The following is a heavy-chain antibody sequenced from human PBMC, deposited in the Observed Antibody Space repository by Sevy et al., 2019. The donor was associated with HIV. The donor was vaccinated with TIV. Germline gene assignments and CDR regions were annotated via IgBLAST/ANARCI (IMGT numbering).Heavy chain of an antibody. D-gene: IGHD5-18*01. CDR1: GFTVNSNY. V-gene: IGHV3-66*01. CDR3: ARGKSGYGYALNY. J-gene: IGHJ4*02. CDR2: IHSDDTT. Sequence: GGSLRLSCAASGFTVNSNYMTWVRQAPGKGLEGVSVIHSDDTTYHADSVKDRITSSRDNSKNTLYLHMSSLRAEDTAVYYCARGKSGYGYALNYWGQGTLVTVSS.